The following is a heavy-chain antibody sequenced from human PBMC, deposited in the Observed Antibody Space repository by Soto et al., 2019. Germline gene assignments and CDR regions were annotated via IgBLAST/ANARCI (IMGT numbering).Heavy chain of an antibody. Sequence: GGSLRLSCAASGFTFSSYGMHWVRQAPGKGLEWVAVIWYDGSNKYYADSVKGRFTISRDNSKNTLYLQMNSLRAEDTAVYYCAALATKTNFDYWGQGTLVTVSS. CDR1: GFTFSSYG. V-gene: IGHV3-33*01. D-gene: IGHD5-12*01. CDR2: IWYDGSNK. CDR3: AALATKTNFDY. J-gene: IGHJ4*02.